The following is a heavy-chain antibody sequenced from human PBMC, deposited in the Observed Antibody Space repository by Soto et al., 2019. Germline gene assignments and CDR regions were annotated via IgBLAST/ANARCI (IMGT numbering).Heavy chain of an antibody. D-gene: IGHD4-17*01. Sequence: PGGSLRLSCAASGFTFSDYYMSWIRQAPGKGLEWASYISSGGSAIYYTDSVKGRFTISRDNAKNSLYLQMNSLRAEDTAVYYCALVDYGDYRSDYWGQGTLVTVSS. CDR3: ALVDYGDYRSDY. V-gene: IGHV3-11*01. J-gene: IGHJ4*02. CDR1: GFTFSDYY. CDR2: ISSGGSAI.